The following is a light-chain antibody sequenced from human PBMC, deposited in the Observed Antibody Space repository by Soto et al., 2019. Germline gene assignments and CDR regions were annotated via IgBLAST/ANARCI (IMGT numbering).Light chain of an antibody. CDR2: GNS. Sequence: QSVLTQPPSVSGAPGQRVTISCTGSSSNIGGSYDVYWYQQLPGTAPKLLIYGNSNRPSGVPDRFSGSKSGTSASLAITGLKAADEADYYCQSYDSSLSGNVVFGGGTKVTVL. J-gene: IGLJ2*01. CDR3: QSYDSSLSGNVV. CDR1: SSNIGGSYD. V-gene: IGLV1-40*01.